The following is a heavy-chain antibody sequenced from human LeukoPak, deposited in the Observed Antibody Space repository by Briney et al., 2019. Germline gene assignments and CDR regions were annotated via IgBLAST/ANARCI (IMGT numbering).Heavy chain of an antibody. Sequence: SETLSLTCTVSGGSISSSNWWSWVRQPPGKGLEWIGEIYHSGSTNYNPSLKSRVTISVDKSKNQFSLKLSSVTAADTAVYYCARVGDYYDISAGPEYFQHWGQGTLVTVSS. CDR2: IYHSGST. J-gene: IGHJ1*01. CDR3: ARVGDYYDISAGPEYFQH. V-gene: IGHV4-4*02. CDR1: GGSISSSNW. D-gene: IGHD3-22*01.